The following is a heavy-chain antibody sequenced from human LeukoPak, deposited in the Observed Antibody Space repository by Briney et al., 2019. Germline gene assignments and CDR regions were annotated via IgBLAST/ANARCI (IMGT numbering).Heavy chain of an antibody. CDR1: GFRFGSYW. CDR2: INRDGSVR. CDR3: ARDLSPADSGKYFDAFDI. Sequence: PGGSLRLSCVGSGFRFGSYWMTWVRQAPGKGLEWVANINRDGSVRNYVDSVKGRFTISRANAQNSVFLQTNSRRAEDTAVYYCARDLSPADSGKYFDAFDIWGQGTKVTVSS. V-gene: IGHV3-7*01. D-gene: IGHD1-26*01. J-gene: IGHJ3*02.